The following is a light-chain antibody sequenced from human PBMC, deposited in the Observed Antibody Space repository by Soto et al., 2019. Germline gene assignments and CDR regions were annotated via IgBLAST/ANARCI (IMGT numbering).Light chain of an antibody. J-gene: IGLJ3*02. CDR3: QTWGTGFWV. V-gene: IGLV4-69*01. Sequence: QAVVTQSPSASASLGASVKLTCTLSSGHSSNAIVWHQQQPEKGPRYLMKINSDGSHRQGDGIPDRFSGSSSGAERYLTISSLQSEDEADYYCQTWGTGFWVFGGGTKLTVL. CDR2: INSDGSH. CDR1: SGHSSNA.